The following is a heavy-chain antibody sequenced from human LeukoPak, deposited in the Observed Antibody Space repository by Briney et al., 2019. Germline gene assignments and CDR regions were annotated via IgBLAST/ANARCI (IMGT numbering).Heavy chain of an antibody. CDR3: ARDGDYGGTSYYFDY. J-gene: IGHJ4*02. V-gene: IGHV1-46*01. CDR1: GYTFTSYY. CDR2: INPSGGST. D-gene: IGHD4-23*01. Sequence: ASVKVSCKASGYTFTSYYMHWVRQAPGQGLEWMGIINPSGGSTSYAQKFQGRVTMTRDMSTSTVYMELSSLRSEDTAVYYCARDGDYGGTSYYFDYWGQGTLVTVSS.